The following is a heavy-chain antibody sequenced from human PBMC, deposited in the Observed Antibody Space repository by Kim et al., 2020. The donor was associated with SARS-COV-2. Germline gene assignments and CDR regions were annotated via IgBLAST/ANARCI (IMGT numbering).Heavy chain of an antibody. J-gene: IGHJ5*02. CDR2: IYPGDSDT. D-gene: IGHD4-17*01. CDR1: GYSFTSYW. CDR3: ARESRRTTVTTNWFDP. Sequence: GESLKISCKGSGYSFTSYWIGWVRQMPGKGLEWMGIIYPGDSDTRYSPSFQGQVTISADKSISTAYLQWSSLKASDTAMYYCARESRRTTVTTNWFDPWGQGTLVTVSS. V-gene: IGHV5-51*01.